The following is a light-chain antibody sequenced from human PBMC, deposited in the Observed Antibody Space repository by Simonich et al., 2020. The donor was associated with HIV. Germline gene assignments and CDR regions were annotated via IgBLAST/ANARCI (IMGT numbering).Light chain of an antibody. CDR2: DVN. Sequence: QSALTQPASVSGSPGQSITISCTGSSRDVVGYTYVSWYQQHPGKAPKLMIYDVNKRPSGVSNRFSGSKSGNTASLTISGLQAEDEADYYCSSYTSSSTLVFGGGTKLTVL. V-gene: IGLV2-14*01. CDR1: SRDVVGYTY. CDR3: SSYTSSSTLV. J-gene: IGLJ3*02.